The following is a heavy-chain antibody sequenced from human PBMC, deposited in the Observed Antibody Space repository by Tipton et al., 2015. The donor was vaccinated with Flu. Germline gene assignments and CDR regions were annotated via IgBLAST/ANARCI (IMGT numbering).Heavy chain of an antibody. Sequence: TLSLTCTVSGGSISSYYWSWIRQPPGKGLEWIGYIYYSGSTNYNPSLKSRVTISVDTSKNQFSLKLSSVTAADTDVYYCASSSYDYIWGSYRFFDYWGQGTLVTVSS. J-gene: IGHJ4*02. CDR3: ASSSYDYIWGSYRFFDY. D-gene: IGHD3-16*02. V-gene: IGHV4-59*01. CDR2: IYYSGST. CDR1: GGSISSYY.